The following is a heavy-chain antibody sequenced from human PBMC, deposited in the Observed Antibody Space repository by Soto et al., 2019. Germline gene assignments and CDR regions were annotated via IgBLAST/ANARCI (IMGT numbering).Heavy chain of an antibody. V-gene: IGHV3-64*01. CDR1: GFTFSSYA. CDR3: AREIVVVPADYTTDY. J-gene: IGHJ4*02. D-gene: IGHD2-2*01. Sequence: EVQLVESGGGLVQPGGSLRLSCAASGFTFSSYAMHWVRQAPGKGLEYVSAISSDGGSTYYANSVKGRFTISRDNSKNTLYLQMGSLRAEDMAVYYCAREIVVVPADYTTDYWGQGTLVTVSS. CDR2: ISSDGGST.